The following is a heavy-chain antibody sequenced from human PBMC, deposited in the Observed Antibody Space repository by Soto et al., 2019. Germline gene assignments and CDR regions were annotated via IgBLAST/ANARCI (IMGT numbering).Heavy chain of an antibody. J-gene: IGHJ4*02. Sequence: EVQLLESGGGLVQPGGSLRLSCAASGFTFSSYAMSWVRQAPGKGLEWVSVISGSGGSTYYADSVKGRFTISRDNSKNTLYLQMNSLRAEYTAVYYCARRTSGWYLDYWGQGTLVTVSS. CDR3: ARRTSGWYLDY. V-gene: IGHV3-23*01. CDR2: ISGSGGST. D-gene: IGHD6-19*01. CDR1: GFTFSSYA.